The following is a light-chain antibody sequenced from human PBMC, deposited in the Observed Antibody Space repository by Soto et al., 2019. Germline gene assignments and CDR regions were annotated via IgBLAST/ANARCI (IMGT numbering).Light chain of an antibody. V-gene: IGKV3-20*01. Sequence: ETVLTQSPGTLSLSPGERATLSGMASQSVSSNLSWYQQKPCQAPMLLIYGASDRATFIPDSFSGSGSGTTLTPPIDSMEPADFAMYYCQQYSDSYPTFGQGTKVDIK. J-gene: IGKJ1*01. CDR1: QSVSSN. CDR2: GAS. CDR3: QQYSDSYPT.